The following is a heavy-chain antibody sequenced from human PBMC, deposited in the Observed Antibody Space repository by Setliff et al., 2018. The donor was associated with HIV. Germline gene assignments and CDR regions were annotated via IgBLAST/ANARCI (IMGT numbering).Heavy chain of an antibody. CDR2: IYYSGTT. D-gene: IGHD3-16*01. CDR1: GGSISSSSYY. Sequence: SETLSLTCTVSGGSISSSSYYWGWIRQPPGKGLEWIGSIYYSGTTYYNPSLKSRVTISVDTSKDQFSLKLSSVTATDTAVYYCAKRTFGSGRPDPWGQGTLVTVSS. CDR3: AKRTFGSGRPDP. V-gene: IGHV4-39*01. J-gene: IGHJ5*02.